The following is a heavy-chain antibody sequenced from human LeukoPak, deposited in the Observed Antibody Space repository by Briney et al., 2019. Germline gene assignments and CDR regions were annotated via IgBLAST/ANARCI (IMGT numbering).Heavy chain of an antibody. J-gene: IGHJ4*02. CDR2: ISAYNGNT. Sequence: GASVKVSCKASGYTFTSYGISWVRQAPGQGLEWMGWISAYNGNTNYAQKFQGRVTITTDESTSTAYMELSSLRSEDTAVYYCARDSQWELLPHFDYWGQGTLVTVSS. CDR3: ARDSQWELLPHFDY. CDR1: GYTFTSYG. V-gene: IGHV1-18*01. D-gene: IGHD1-26*01.